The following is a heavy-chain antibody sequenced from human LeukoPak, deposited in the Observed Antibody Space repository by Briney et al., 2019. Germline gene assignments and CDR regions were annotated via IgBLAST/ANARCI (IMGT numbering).Heavy chain of an antibody. Sequence: GGSLRLSCAASGFTFGSYGMHWVRQAPGKGLECVAVISYHGRTKYYSDSVKGRFTISRDNSKKTLFLQMDSLRAEDTAVYYCAKERSGWYYDDWGQGTLVTVSS. V-gene: IGHV3-30*18. CDR1: GFTFGSYG. D-gene: IGHD6-19*01. CDR3: AKERSGWYYDD. J-gene: IGHJ4*02. CDR2: ISYHGRTK.